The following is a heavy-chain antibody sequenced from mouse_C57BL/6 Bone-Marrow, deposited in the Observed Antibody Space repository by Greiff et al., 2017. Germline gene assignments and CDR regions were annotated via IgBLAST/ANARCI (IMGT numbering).Heavy chain of an antibody. V-gene: IGHV1-53*01. D-gene: IGHD1-1*01. Sequence: VQLQQPGTELVKPGASVKLSCKASGYTFTSYWMHWVKQRPGQGLEWIGNINPSNGGTNYNEKFKSKANLTVDKSSSTAYMQLSSLTSEDSAVYYCARDYYGSLWYFDVWGTGTTVTVSS. CDR3: ARDYYGSLWYFDV. CDR2: INPSNGGT. J-gene: IGHJ1*03. CDR1: GYTFTSYW.